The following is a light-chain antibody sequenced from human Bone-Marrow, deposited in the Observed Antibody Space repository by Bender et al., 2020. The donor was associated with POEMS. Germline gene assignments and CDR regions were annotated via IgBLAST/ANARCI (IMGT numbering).Light chain of an antibody. CDR2: RNN. CDR1: SSNIGTNY. J-gene: IGLJ3*02. CDR3: QSYDNSLGGWV. Sequence: QSVLTQPPSASGTPGQSVIISCSGSSSNIGTNYVYWYQHLPAGAPKLLIYRNNQRPSGVPDRFSASKSGTSASLAITGLQAEDEGDYYCQSYDNSLGGWVFGGGTKLTVL. V-gene: IGLV1-47*01.